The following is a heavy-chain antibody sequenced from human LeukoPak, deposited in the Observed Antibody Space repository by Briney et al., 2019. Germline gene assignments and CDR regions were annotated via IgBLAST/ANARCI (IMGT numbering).Heavy chain of an antibody. CDR1: GGTFSSYA. D-gene: IGHD3-3*01. Sequence: ASVKVSCKASGGTFSSYAISWVRQAPGQGLEWMGGIIPIFGIANYAQKFQGRVTITADESTSTAYMELSSLRSEDTAVYYCASFWAPYDFWSGYYPPGDGMDVWGQGTTVTVSS. J-gene: IGHJ6*02. CDR2: IIPIFGIA. V-gene: IGHV1-69*13. CDR3: ASFWAPYDFWSGYYPPGDGMDV.